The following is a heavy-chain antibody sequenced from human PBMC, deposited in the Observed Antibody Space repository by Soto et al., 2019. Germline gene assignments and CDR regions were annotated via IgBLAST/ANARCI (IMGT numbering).Heavy chain of an antibody. Sequence: LRVYCGVAGFXVSNNYISRVSKAPGKGLEWVSLINSGGITYFADSVKGRFTISRDNSKNTVYLQMNSLRAEDTAMYYCARDFDLYYYGMDVWGQGTTVTVSS. J-gene: IGHJ6*02. CDR1: GFXVSNNY. V-gene: IGHV3-53*01. CDR2: INSGGIT. CDR3: ARDFDLYYYGMDV. D-gene: IGHD3-9*01.